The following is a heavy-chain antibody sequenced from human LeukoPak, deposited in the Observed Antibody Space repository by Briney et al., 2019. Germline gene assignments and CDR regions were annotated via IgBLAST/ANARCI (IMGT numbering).Heavy chain of an antibody. CDR1: GFIFSSKS. V-gene: IGHV3-48*02. CDR2: ISYGSGTI. J-gene: IGHJ4*02. CDR3: ARDFSPGQRFYFDY. D-gene: IGHD6-25*01. Sequence: TGGSLRLSCAASGFIFSSKSMNWVRQAPGKGLEWVSYISYGSGTIYYADSVKGRFTISRDNAKNSLYLQMNSLRDEDTAVYYCARDFSPGQRFYFDYWGQGTLLTVSS.